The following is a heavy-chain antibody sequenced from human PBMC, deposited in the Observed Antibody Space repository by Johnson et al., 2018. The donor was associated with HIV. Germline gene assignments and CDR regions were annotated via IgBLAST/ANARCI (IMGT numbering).Heavy chain of an antibody. Sequence: QVQLVESGGGVARPGGSLRLSCAASGFTFDDYAMHWVRQAPGKGLEWVAVISYDGSNKYYADSVKGRFTISRDNSKNTLYLQMNSLRAEDTAVYYCAKDLNVITMIVGSDAFDIWGQGTMVTVSS. CDR1: GFTFDDYA. CDR2: ISYDGSNK. CDR3: AKDLNVITMIVGSDAFDI. D-gene: IGHD3-22*01. J-gene: IGHJ3*02. V-gene: IGHV3-30-3*01.